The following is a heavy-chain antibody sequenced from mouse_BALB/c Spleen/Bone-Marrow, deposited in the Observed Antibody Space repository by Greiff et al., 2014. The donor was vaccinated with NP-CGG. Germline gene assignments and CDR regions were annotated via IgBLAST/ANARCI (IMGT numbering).Heavy chain of an antibody. CDR3: TKPSFYYGSSYWYFDV. Sequence: VQLQQSGAELAKPGASVKLSCTASGFNIKDTYMHWVKQRPEQGLEWIGRIDPANGDTKYDPKFQGKATITVDTSSNTAYLQLSSLTSEDTAVYYCTKPSFYYGSSYWYFDVWGAGTTVTVSS. CDR2: IDPANGDT. J-gene: IGHJ1*01. CDR1: GFNIKDTY. D-gene: IGHD1-1*01. V-gene: IGHV14-3*02.